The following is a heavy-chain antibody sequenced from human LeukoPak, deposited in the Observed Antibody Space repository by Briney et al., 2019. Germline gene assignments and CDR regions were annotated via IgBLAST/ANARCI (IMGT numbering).Heavy chain of an antibody. D-gene: IGHD2-15*01. CDR2: ISGSGGST. J-gene: IGHJ4*02. V-gene: IGHV3-23*01. CDR3: AKSVVVITFRFDD. CDR1: GFTFSSYA. Sequence: GGSLRLSCAASGFTFSSYAMSWVRQAPGKGLEWVSAISGSGGSTYYAGSVKGRFTISRDNSKNTLYLQMNSLRAEDTAVYYCAKSVVVITFRFDDWGQGALVTVSS.